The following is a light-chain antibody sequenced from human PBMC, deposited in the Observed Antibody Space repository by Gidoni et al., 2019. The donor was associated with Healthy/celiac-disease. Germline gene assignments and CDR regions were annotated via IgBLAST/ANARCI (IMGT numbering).Light chain of an antibody. CDR2: AAS. Sequence: DIQMTQSPSSLSASVGDRVTITYRASQSISSYLNWYQQKPGKAPKLLIYAASSLQSGVPSRFSGSGSWTDFTLTISSLQPEDFATYYCQQSYSTLTWTFGQGTKVEIK. V-gene: IGKV1-39*01. CDR1: QSISSY. CDR3: QQSYSTLTWT. J-gene: IGKJ1*01.